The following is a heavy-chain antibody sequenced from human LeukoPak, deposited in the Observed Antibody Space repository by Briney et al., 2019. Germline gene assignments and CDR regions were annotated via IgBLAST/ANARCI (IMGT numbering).Heavy chain of an antibody. Sequence: GASVKVSCKASGYTFTGYYMHWVRQAPGQGLEWMGRINPNSGGTNYAQKFQGRVAMTRDTSISTAYMELSRLRSDDTAVYYCARVTPAGLAYDYWGQGTLVTVSS. D-gene: IGHD2-21*01. CDR1: GYTFTGYY. CDR3: ARVTPAGLAYDY. J-gene: IGHJ4*02. V-gene: IGHV1-2*06. CDR2: INPNSGGT.